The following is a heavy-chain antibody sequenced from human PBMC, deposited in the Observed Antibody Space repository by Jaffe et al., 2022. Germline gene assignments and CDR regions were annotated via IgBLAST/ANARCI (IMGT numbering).Heavy chain of an antibody. CDR1: GGSISSGSYY. Sequence: QVQLQESGPGLVKPSQTLSLTCTVSGGSISSGSYYWSWIRQPAGKGLEWIGRIYTSGSTNYNPSLKSRVTISVDTSKNQFSLKLSSVTAADTAVYYCASDPYYYDSSGYRDYWGQGTLVTVSS. D-gene: IGHD3-22*01. CDR2: IYTSGST. V-gene: IGHV4-61*02. J-gene: IGHJ4*02. CDR3: ASDPYYYDSSGYRDY.